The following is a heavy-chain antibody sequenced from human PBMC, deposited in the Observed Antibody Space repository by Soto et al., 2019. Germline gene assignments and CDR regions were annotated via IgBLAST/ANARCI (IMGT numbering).Heavy chain of an antibody. V-gene: IGHV3-23*01. CDR2: ISGSGGST. Sequence: EVQLLESGGGLVQPGGSQRLSCAASGFTFSSYAMSWVRQAPGKGLEWVSAISGSGGSTYYADSVKGRFTISRDNSKNTLYLQMNSLRAEDTAVYYCAQAHDSSGYVSWGQGTLVTVSS. D-gene: IGHD3-22*01. J-gene: IGHJ4*02. CDR1: GFTFSSYA. CDR3: AQAHDSSGYVS.